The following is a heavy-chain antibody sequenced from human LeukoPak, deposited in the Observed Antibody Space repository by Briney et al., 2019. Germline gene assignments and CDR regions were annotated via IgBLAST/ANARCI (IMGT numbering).Heavy chain of an antibody. V-gene: IGHV2-5*02. J-gene: IGHJ5*02. Sequence: SGPTLVKPPQTLTLTCTFSGFSLSTSGVGVGWIRQPPGKALEWLALIYWDDDKRYSPPLKSRLTITKDTSKNQVVLTMTNMDPVDTATYYCARLIAAAGRDWFDPWGQGTLVTVSS. CDR3: ARLIAAAGRDWFDP. D-gene: IGHD6-13*01. CDR1: GFSLSTSGVG. CDR2: IYWDDDK.